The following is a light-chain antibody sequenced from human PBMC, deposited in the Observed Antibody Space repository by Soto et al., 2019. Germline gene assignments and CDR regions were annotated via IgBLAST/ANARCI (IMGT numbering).Light chain of an antibody. Sequence: QSALTQPASVSGSPGQSITISCTGTSSDVGSCHYVSWYQQHPGKAPKLMIYEVSHRPSGVSNRFSGSKSGNTASLTISGLQAEDEADFYCSSCTSSSTVLFGGGTKLTVL. CDR3: SSCTSSSTVL. J-gene: IGLJ2*01. V-gene: IGLV2-14*03. CDR2: EVS. CDR1: SSDVGSCHY.